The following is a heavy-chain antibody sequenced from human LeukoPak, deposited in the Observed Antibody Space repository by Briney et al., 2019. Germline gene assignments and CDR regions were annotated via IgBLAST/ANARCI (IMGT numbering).Heavy chain of an antibody. J-gene: IGHJ6*02. Sequence: SETLSLTCSVSGISISNRNSYWGWIRQPPGKGLDWIGTISYSGTTLYNPSLTSRITISMDTSKRQFSLKLSSVTAADTAVYFCARRFSYGSGRYGMDVWGQGTTVTVSS. CDR1: GISISNRNSY. D-gene: IGHD3-10*01. V-gene: IGHV4-39*01. CDR3: ARRFSYGSGRYGMDV. CDR2: ISYSGTT.